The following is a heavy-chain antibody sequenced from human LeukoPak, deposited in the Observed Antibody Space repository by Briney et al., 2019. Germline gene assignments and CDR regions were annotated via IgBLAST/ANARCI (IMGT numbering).Heavy chain of an antibody. D-gene: IGHD1-26*01. V-gene: IGHV3-11*01. Sequence: GSLRPSCAAPGFKFKDYYMNWIRQAPGKGLEWVSHIISTGRSIHYADSGKGRFTISRDNAKNSLYLQTNSLRAEDTAVYYCIRGAASGSYYGFDVWGQGATVTVSS. CDR3: IRGAASGSYYGFDV. J-gene: IGHJ6*02. CDR1: GFKFKDYY. CDR2: IISTGRSI.